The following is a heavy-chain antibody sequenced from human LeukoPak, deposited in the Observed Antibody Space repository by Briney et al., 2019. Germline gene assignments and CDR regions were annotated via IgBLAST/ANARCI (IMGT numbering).Heavy chain of an antibody. D-gene: IGHD4-17*01. CDR2: ISWNSGSI. CDR3: AKDSTVTPDWYFDL. J-gene: IGHJ2*01. Sequence: PGGSLRLSCAAPGFTLDDYAMHWARQAPGKGLEWVSGISWNSGSIGYADSVKGRFTISRDNAKNSLYLQMNSLRAEDTALYYCAKDSTVTPDWYFDLWGRGTLVTVSS. V-gene: IGHV3-9*01. CDR1: GFTLDDYA.